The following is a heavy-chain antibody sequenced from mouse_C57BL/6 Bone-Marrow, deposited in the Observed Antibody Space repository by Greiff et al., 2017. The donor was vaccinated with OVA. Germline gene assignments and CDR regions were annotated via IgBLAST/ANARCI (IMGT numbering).Heavy chain of an antibody. D-gene: IGHD2-2*01. CDR1: GYTFTDYY. J-gene: IGHJ3*01. CDR2: IFPGSGST. Sequence: VKLMESGPELVKPGASVKISCKASGYTFTDYYINWVKQRPGQGLEWIGWIFPGSGSTYYNEKFKGKATLTVDKSSSTAYMLLSSLTSEDSAVYFCARYYGYGGWFAYWGQGTLVTVSA. V-gene: IGHV1-75*01. CDR3: ARYYGYGGWFAY.